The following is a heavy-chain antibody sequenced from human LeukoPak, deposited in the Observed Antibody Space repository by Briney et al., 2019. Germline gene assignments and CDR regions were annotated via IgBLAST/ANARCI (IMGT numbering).Heavy chain of an antibody. CDR2: ISGSGGST. CDR3: AKEWELVVTGNYFDY. CDR1: GFTFSSYA. Sequence: GGSLRLSCAASGFTFSSYAMSWVRQAPGKGLEWVSVISGSGGSTYYADSVKGRFTISRDNSKNTLYLQMNSLRAEDTAVYYCAKEWELVVTGNYFDYWGQGTLVTVSS. D-gene: IGHD6-19*01. V-gene: IGHV3-23*01. J-gene: IGHJ4*02.